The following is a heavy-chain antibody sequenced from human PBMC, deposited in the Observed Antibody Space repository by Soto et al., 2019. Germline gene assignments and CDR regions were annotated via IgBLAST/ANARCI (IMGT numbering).Heavy chain of an antibody. CDR3: ARESEDLTSNFDY. CDR1: GFTFTRYS. J-gene: IGHJ4*02. Sequence: PGGSLRLSCAASGFTFTRYSMNWVRQAPGKGLEWVSSISSTANYIYYGDSMKGRFTISRDNAKNSLYLEMNSLRAEDTAVYYCARESEDLTSNFDYWGQGTLVTVS. CDR2: ISSTANYI. V-gene: IGHV3-21*06.